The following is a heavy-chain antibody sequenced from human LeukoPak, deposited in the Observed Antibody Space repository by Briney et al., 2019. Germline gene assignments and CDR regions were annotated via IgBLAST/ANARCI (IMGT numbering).Heavy chain of an antibody. V-gene: IGHV4-39*07. Sequence: PSETLSLTCTVSGGSISSSSYYWGWIRQPPGKGLGWIGSIYYSGSTYYDPSLKSRVTISVDTSKNQFSLKLSSVTAADTAVYCCARVKEPEDIVVVVAAPRHAFDIWGQGTMVTVSS. CDR2: IYYSGST. D-gene: IGHD2-15*01. CDR1: GGSISSSSYY. J-gene: IGHJ3*02. CDR3: ARVKEPEDIVVVVAAPRHAFDI.